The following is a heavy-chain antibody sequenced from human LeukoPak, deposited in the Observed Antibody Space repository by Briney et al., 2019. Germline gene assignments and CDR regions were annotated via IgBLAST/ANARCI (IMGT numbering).Heavy chain of an antibody. CDR2: IYYSGST. V-gene: IGHV4-30-4*08. CDR3: ARDLGVSLYAFDI. J-gene: IGHJ3*02. D-gene: IGHD3-22*01. CDR1: GGSISSGDYY. Sequence: PSETLSLTCTVSGGSISSGDYYWSWIRQPPGKGLEWIGYIYYSGSTYYNPSLKSRVTISVDTSKNQFSLKLSSVTAADTAVYYCARDLGVSLYAFDIWGQGTMVTVSS.